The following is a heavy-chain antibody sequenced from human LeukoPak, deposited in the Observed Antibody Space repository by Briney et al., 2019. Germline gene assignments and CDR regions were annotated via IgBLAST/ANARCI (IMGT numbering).Heavy chain of an antibody. CDR3: AVSGYYPEALDY. CDR2: ISAYNGNT. CDR1: GYTFTSYG. D-gene: IGHD3-3*01. V-gene: IGHV1-18*01. Sequence: ASVKVSCKASGYTFTSYGISWVGQAPGQRLEWMGWISAYNGNTNYAQKLQGRATMTTDTSTSTAYMELRSLRSDDTAVYYCAVSGYYPEALDYWGQGTLVTVSS. J-gene: IGHJ4*02.